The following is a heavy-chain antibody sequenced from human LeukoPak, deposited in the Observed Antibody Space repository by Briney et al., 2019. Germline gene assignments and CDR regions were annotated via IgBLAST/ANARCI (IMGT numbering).Heavy chain of an antibody. CDR3: ARSGRGDSSLSYYFDY. D-gene: IGHD6-13*01. CDR1: GGSISSGGYY. V-gene: IGHV4-31*03. CDR2: IYYSGST. J-gene: IGHJ4*02. Sequence: PSETLSLTCTVSGGSISSGGYYWSWIRQHPGKGLEWIGYIYYSGSTYYNPSLKSRVTISVDTSKNQFSLKLSSVTAADTAVYYCARSGRGDSSLSYYFDYWGQGTLVTVSS.